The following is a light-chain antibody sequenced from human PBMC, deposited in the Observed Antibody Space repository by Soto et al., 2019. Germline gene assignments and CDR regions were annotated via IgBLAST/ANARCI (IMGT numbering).Light chain of an antibody. CDR2: GVT. Sequence: QTVLTQPASVSGSPGQSITISCTGTSSDVGGYYSVSWYRQHPGKAPKLIIYGVTNRPSGVSDRFSASKSGNTASLTISGLQAEDEADYFCTSYSISVIFYVFGSGTKVTVL. V-gene: IGLV2-14*01. CDR3: TSYSISVIFYV. CDR1: SSDVGGYYS. J-gene: IGLJ1*01.